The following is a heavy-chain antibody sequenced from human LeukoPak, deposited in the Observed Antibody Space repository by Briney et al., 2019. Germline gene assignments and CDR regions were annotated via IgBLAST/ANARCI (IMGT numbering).Heavy chain of an antibody. CDR1: AGSCSSYA. CDR3: ARTPPPVDTAILVGFDP. Sequence: SVKVCCKTSAGSCSSYASRWVRKAPGQGLESMGGIIPIFGTANYAQKFQGGLTITADEATSTAYMELSRLRSEDTAVYYCARTPPPVDTAILVGFDPWGQGTLVIVSS. CDR2: IIPIFGTA. V-gene: IGHV1-69*13. D-gene: IGHD5-18*01. J-gene: IGHJ5*02.